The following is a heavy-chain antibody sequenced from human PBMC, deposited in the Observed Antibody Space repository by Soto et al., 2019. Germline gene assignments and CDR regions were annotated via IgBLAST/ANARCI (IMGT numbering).Heavy chain of an antibody. V-gene: IGHV4-34*02. J-gene: IGHJ6*02. Sequence: QVQLQQWGAGLLKPSETLSLTCAVYGGSFSGYSRSWIRQPPGKGLEWIGEINHSGDTNYNPSLKSRVTISVDTSKNQFSRKLTSVTAADTAVYYCARGRGVRGSIITTYYYYDLDVWGQGTTVTVSS. D-gene: IGHD3-10*01. CDR2: INHSGDT. CDR1: GGSFSGYS. CDR3: ARGRGVRGSIITTYYYYDLDV.